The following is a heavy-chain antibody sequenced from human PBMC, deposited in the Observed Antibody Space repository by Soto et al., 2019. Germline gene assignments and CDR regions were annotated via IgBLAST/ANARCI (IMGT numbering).Heavy chain of an antibody. CDR3: ARDQGYYGMDV. Sequence: QVQLVESGGGVVQPGRSLRLSCAASGFTFSSYGMHWVRQAPGKGLEGVAVIWYDGSNKYYADSVKGRFTISRDNSKNTLYLQMNSLRAEDTAVYYCARDQGYYGMDVWGQGTTVTVSS. V-gene: IGHV3-33*01. CDR2: IWYDGSNK. CDR1: GFTFSSYG. J-gene: IGHJ6*02.